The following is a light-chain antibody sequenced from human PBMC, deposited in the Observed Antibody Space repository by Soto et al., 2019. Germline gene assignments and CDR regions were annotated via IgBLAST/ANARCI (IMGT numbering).Light chain of an antibody. CDR2: DAS. Sequence: EIVLTQSPATLSLSPGERATLSCRASQSVSSYLAWYQQKPGQAPSLLIYDASTRATSILARFSGSGSGIDVTLTISSLEPEDVAVYYCQQRSNRPRRFGQGTKVEIK. V-gene: IGKV3-11*01. J-gene: IGKJ1*01. CDR3: QQRSNRPRR. CDR1: QSVSSY.